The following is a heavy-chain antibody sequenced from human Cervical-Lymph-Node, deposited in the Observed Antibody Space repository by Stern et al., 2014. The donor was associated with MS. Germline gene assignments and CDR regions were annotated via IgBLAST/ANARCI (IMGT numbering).Heavy chain of an antibody. CDR3: ARGPLVLPYDL. CDR2: INPNSGVS. CDR1: GYMFDASYF. Sequence: QVQLVQSGAEVKKPGASVKVSCKASGYMFDASYFIHWMRQAPGQGLEWMGWINPNSGVSKLAQKFQGRVTMTRDTSISTAYMELRGLRSDDTAVFYCARGPLVLPYDLWGQGTLVTVSS. V-gene: IGHV1-2*02. J-gene: IGHJ4*02. D-gene: IGHD2-8*02.